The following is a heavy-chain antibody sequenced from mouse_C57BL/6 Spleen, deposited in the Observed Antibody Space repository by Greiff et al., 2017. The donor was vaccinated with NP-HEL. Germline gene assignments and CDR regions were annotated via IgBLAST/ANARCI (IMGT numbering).Heavy chain of an antibody. J-gene: IGHJ2*01. D-gene: IGHD3-1*01. V-gene: IGHV1-26*01. Sequence: VQLKESGPELVKPGASVKISCKASGYTFTDYYMNWVKQSHGKSLEWIGDINPNNGGTSYNQKFKGKATLTVDKSSSTAYMELRSLTSEDSAVYYCARSGAGDFDYWGQGTTLTVSS. CDR2: INPNNGGT. CDR1: GYTFTDYY. CDR3: ARSGAGDFDY.